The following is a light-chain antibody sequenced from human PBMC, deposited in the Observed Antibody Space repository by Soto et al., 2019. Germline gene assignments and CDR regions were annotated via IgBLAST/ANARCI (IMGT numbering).Light chain of an antibody. CDR1: QSISSW. V-gene: IGKV1-5*01. J-gene: IGKJ1*01. CDR2: DAS. CDR3: QQYNSYSLWT. Sequence: DIQMTQSPSTLSASVGDRVTITCRASQSISSWVAWYQQKPGKAPKLLIYDASSLERGVPSRFSGSGSGTEFTLTISSLQPDDVATYYCQQYNSYSLWTFGQGTKVEIK.